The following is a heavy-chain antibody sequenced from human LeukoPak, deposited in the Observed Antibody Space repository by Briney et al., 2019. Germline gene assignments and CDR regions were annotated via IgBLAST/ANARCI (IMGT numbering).Heavy chain of an antibody. CDR2: IYHSGST. CDR3: ATNGWYCLDH. J-gene: IGHJ1*01. V-gene: IGHV4-4*02. D-gene: IGHD6-19*01. CDR1: GGSISSDNW. Sequence: SGTLSLTCAVSGGSISSDNWWSWVRQPPGKGLEWIGEIYHSGSTNYNPSLQSRVTISVDKSNNHFPLRLTSVTAADTAVYYCATNGWYCLDHWGQGALVTVSS.